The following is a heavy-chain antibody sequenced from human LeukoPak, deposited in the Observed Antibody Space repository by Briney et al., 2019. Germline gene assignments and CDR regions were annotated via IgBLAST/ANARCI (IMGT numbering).Heavy chain of an antibody. V-gene: IGHV3-23*01. CDR3: AKTPYYDILTGYYYFAY. Sequence: GGSLRLSCAASGFTFSSYAMSWVRQAPGKGLEWVSAVSGSGGSTYYADSVKGRFTISRDNSKNTLYLQMNSLRAEDTAVYYCAKTPYYDILTGYYYFAYWGQGTLVTVSS. D-gene: IGHD3-9*01. CDR1: GFTFSSYA. CDR2: VSGSGGST. J-gene: IGHJ4*02.